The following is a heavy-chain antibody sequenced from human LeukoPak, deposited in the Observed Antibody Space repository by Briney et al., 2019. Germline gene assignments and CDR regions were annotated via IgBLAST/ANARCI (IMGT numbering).Heavy chain of an antibody. J-gene: IGHJ4*02. CDR2: INHSGST. D-gene: IGHD1-26*01. CDR1: GGSFSGYY. CDR3: ARGSGPKIY. V-gene: IGHV4-34*01. Sequence: SETLSLTCAVYGGSFSGYYWSWIRQPPGKGLEWIGEINHSGSTNYNPSLKSRVTISVDTSKNQFSLKLSSVTVADTAVYYCARGSGPKIYWGQGTLVTVSS.